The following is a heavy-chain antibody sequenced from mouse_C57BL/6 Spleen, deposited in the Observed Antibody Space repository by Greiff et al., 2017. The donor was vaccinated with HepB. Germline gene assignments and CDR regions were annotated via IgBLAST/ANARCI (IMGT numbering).Heavy chain of an antibody. D-gene: IGHD2-4*01. Sequence: QVQLQQPGAELVRPGSSVKLSCKASGYTFTSYWMDWVKQRPGQGLEWIGNIYPSDSETHYNQKFKDKATLTVDKSSSTAYMQLSSLTSEDSAVYYCARDYDGDYFDYWGQGTTLTVSS. CDR2: IYPSDSET. CDR1: GYTFTSYW. V-gene: IGHV1-61*01. J-gene: IGHJ2*01. CDR3: ARDYDGDYFDY.